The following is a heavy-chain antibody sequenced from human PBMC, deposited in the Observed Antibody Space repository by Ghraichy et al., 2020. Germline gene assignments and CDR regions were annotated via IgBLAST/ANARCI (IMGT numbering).Heavy chain of an antibody. J-gene: IGHJ4*02. D-gene: IGHD6-19*01. V-gene: IGHV3-21*01. CDR3: ASGRSFSSPLDY. CDR1: GFAFSSYS. Sequence: GESLNISCAASGFAFSSYSMHWVRQAPGKGLEWVSAISSSGSYIYYADSVKGRFTISRDNAKNSLYLQMSSLRAEDTAVDSCASGRSFSSPLDYWGLGTLVTVSS. CDR2: ISSSGSYI.